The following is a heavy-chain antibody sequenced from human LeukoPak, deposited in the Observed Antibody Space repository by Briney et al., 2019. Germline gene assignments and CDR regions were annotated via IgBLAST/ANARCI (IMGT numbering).Heavy chain of an antibody. V-gene: IGHV3-23*01. CDR2: ISGSGGST. CDR1: GXXFSSYA. J-gene: IGHJ4*02. Sequence: GGSLRLSCAASGXXFSSYAMSWVRQAPGKGLEWVSAISGSGGSTYYADSVKGRFTISRDNSKNTLYLQMNSLRAEDTAVYYCAKASVDYDILTGYSWGQGTLVTVSS. CDR3: AKASVDYDILTGYS. D-gene: IGHD3-9*01.